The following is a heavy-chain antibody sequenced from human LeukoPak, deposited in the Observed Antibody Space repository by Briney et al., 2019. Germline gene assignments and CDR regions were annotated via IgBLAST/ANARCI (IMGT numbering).Heavy chain of an antibody. CDR3: VRVGDSYGSRFSDY. V-gene: IGHV3-21*01. J-gene: IGHJ4*02. CDR2: ISSSSSYI. D-gene: IGHD5-18*01. CDR1: GFTFSSYS. Sequence: GGSLRLSCAASGFTFSSYSMNWVRQAPGKGLEWVSSISSSSSYIYYADSVKGRFTISRDNAKNSLYLQMNSLRAEDTAVYYCVRVGDSYGSRFSDYWGQGTLVTVSS.